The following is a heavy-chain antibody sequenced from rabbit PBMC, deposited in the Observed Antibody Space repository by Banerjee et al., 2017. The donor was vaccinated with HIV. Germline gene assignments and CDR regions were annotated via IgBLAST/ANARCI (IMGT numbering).Heavy chain of an antibody. Sequence: QEQLEESGGDLVKPGASLTLTCTASGFSFSSVYDMCWVRQAPGKGLEWIACIYAGSSGSTQYANWAKGRFTISKTSWTTVTLQMTSLTAADTATYFCARDLTGVIGWNFNLWGQGTLVTVS. CDR1: GFSFSSVYD. CDR2: IYAGSSGST. CDR3: ARDLTGVIGWNFNL. V-gene: IGHV1S45*01. J-gene: IGHJ4*01. D-gene: IGHD1-1*01.